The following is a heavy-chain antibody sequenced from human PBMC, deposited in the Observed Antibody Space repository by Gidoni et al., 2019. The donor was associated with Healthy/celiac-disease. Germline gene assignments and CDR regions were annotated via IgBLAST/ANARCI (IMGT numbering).Heavy chain of an antibody. J-gene: IGHJ4*02. CDR2: ISGSGGST. Sequence: EVQLLESGGGLVQPGGSLRLSCAASGFTFSSYAMSWVRQAPGKGLEWVSAISGSGGSTYYADSVKGRFTISRDNSKNTLYLQMNSLRAEDTAVYYCAKTSYGSGSYYDYLFDYWGQGTLVTVSS. CDR1: GFTFSSYA. V-gene: IGHV3-23*01. CDR3: AKTSYGSGSYYDYLFDY. D-gene: IGHD3-10*01.